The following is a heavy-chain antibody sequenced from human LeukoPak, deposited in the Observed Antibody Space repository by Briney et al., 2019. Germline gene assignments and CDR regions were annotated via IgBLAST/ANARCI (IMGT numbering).Heavy chain of an antibody. CDR2: MNPNSGNT. V-gene: IGHV1-8*03. CDR1: GYTFTSYD. D-gene: IGHD6-19*01. J-gene: IGHJ4*02. CDR3: ASSHVYSSGWQN. Sequence: GASVKVSCKASGYTFTSYDINWVRQATGQGLEWMGWMNPNSGNTGYAQKFQGRVTITRNTSISTAYMELSSLRSEDTAVYYCASSHVYSSGWQNWGQGTLVTVSS.